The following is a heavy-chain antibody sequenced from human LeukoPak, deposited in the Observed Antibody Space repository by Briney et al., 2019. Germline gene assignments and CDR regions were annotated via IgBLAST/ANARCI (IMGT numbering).Heavy chain of an antibody. CDR2: MNPNSGNT. Sequence: ASVKVSCKASGYTFTSYDINWVRQATGQGLEWMGWMNPNSGNTGYAQKFQGRVTMTRNTSISTAYMELSSPRSEDTAVYYCARVTILRFLEWLALRNYYYYYMDVWGKGTTVTVSS. D-gene: IGHD3-3*01. CDR3: ARVTILRFLEWLALRNYYYYYMDV. J-gene: IGHJ6*03. V-gene: IGHV1-8*01. CDR1: GYTFTSYD.